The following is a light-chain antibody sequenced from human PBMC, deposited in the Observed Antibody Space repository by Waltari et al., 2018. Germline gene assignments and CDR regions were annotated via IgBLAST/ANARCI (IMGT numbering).Light chain of an antibody. Sequence: CRAMQSVGNSYLAWYQQKPGQAPRLLIYGASSRATGIPDRFSGSGSGTDFTLTISRLEPEDFAVYYCQQYGSSPRTFGQGTKVEIK. V-gene: IGKV3-20*01. CDR3: QQYGSSPRT. CDR1: QSVGNSY. J-gene: IGKJ1*01. CDR2: GAS.